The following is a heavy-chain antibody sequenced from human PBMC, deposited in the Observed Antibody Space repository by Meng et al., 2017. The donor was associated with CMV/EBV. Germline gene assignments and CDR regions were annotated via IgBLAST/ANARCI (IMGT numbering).Heavy chain of an antibody. CDR1: GFTFSSYS. Sequence: GGSLRPSCAASGFTFSSYSMNWVRQAPGKGLEWVSSISSSSSYIYYADSVKGRFTISRDNAKNSLYLQMNSLRAEDTAVYYCARGAAQLDYYYYYGMDVWGQGTTVTVSS. J-gene: IGHJ6*02. CDR2: ISSSSSYI. V-gene: IGHV3-21*01. D-gene: IGHD6-6*01. CDR3: ARGAAQLDYYYYYGMDV.